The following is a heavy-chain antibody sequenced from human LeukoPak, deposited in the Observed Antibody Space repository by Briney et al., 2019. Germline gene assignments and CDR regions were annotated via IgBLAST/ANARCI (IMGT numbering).Heavy chain of an antibody. CDR2: INPNSGGT. D-gene: IGHD5-12*01. J-gene: IGHJ4*02. V-gene: IGHV1-2*02. CDR3: VRGMATILGIDY. CDR1: GYTFTGYY. Sequence: GASVKVFCKASGYTFTGYYMHWVRQAPGQGLERMGWINPNSGGTNYAQKFQGRATMTRDTSISTAYMELSRLRSDDTAVYYCVRGMATILGIDYWGQGTLVTVSS.